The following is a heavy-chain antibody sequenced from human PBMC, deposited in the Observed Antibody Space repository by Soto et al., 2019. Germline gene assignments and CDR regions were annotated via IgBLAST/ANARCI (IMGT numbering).Heavy chain of an antibody. D-gene: IGHD2-21*01. CDR2: IISNHGK. J-gene: IGHJ4*02. Sequence: QVTLKESGPVLVKPTETLTLTCSVSGFSLSDDTMGVSWVRQSPGKAPEWLVNIISNHGKSFRKSLKSRITVYEDTAKSQVVLMMTNMDPEDAGTYYCARIVVPETIPTFDYWGQGTLVTVSS. CDR1: GFSLSDDTMG. CDR3: ARIVVPETIPTFDY. V-gene: IGHV2-26*01.